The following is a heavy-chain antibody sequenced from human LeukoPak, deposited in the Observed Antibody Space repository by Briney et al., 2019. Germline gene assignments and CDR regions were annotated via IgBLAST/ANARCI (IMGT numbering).Heavy chain of an antibody. CDR3: ASLAA. Sequence: SETLSLTCAVYGGSFGGYYWSWIRQPPGKGLEWIGEINHSGSTNYNPSLKSRVTISVDTSKNQFSLKLSSVTAADTAVYYCASLAAWGQGTLVTVSS. CDR1: GGSFGGYY. J-gene: IGHJ5*02. CDR2: INHSGST. V-gene: IGHV4-34*01. D-gene: IGHD3-3*02.